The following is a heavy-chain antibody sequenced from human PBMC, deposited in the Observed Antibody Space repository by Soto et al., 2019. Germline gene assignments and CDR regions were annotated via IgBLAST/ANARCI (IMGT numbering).Heavy chain of an antibody. Sequence: GGSLRLSCAASGFTFSNAWMSWVRQAPGKGLEWVGRIKSKTDGGTTDYAAPVKGRFTISRDDSKNTLYLQMNSLKTEDTAVYYCTTPRSSSGWDDAFDIWGQGTMVTVSS. V-gene: IGHV3-15*01. CDR3: TTPRSSSGWDDAFDI. CDR1: GFTFSNAW. CDR2: IKSKTDGGTT. D-gene: IGHD6-19*01. J-gene: IGHJ3*02.